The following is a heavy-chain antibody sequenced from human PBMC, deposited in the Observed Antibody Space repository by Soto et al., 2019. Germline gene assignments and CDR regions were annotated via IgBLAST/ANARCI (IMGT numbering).Heavy chain of an antibody. Sequence: EVQLVESGGGLVQPGGSLRLSCAASGFTFSSYSMNWVRQAPGKGLEWGSYISSSSSTIYYADSVKGRFTISRDNAKNSLYLQMNSLRDEDTAVYYCARDPSLARVGATHFDYWGQGTLVTVSS. V-gene: IGHV3-48*02. CDR1: GFTFSSYS. CDR2: ISSSSSTI. D-gene: IGHD1-26*01. CDR3: ARDPSLARVGATHFDY. J-gene: IGHJ4*02.